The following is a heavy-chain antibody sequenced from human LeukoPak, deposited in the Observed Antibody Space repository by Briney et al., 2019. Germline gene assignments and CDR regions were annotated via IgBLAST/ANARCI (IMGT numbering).Heavy chain of an antibody. Sequence: SGPTLVNPTQTLTLTCTFPGFSLNTNGVGVGWIRQPPGKALEWLALIYWDADKRYSPSLKSRLTVTKDTSKNQVVLTMTNMDLVDTATYYCARVGFCSSTSCYSGAYYFDYWGQGTLVTVSS. CDR1: GFSLNTNGVG. V-gene: IGHV2-5*02. CDR2: IYWDADK. D-gene: IGHD2-2*02. CDR3: ARVGFCSSTSCYSGAYYFDY. J-gene: IGHJ4*02.